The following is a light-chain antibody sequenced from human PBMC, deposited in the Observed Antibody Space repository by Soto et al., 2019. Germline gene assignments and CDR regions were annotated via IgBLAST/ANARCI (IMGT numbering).Light chain of an antibody. J-gene: IGKJ1*01. CDR3: QQYNSYSRT. Sequence: DIQMTQSPSSLSASVGDRVTITCRASQSISSYLNWYQQKPGKAPKLLIYKASTLESGVPSRFSGSGSGTEFTLTISSLQPEDFATYYCQQYNSYSRTFGQGTKVDIK. CDR2: KAS. V-gene: IGKV1-5*03. CDR1: QSISSY.